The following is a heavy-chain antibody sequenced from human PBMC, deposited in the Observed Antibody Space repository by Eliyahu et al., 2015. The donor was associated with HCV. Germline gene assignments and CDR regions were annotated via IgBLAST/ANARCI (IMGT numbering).Heavy chain of an antibody. Sequence: EVKKPGSSVKVSCKASGGTFSSYAIXWVRQAPGQGLEWMGGIIPIFGTANYAQKFQGSVTITXXXSTSTAYXELSSLRSEDTAVYYCARGGGIVGVDRSIKFDYWGQGTLVTVSS. D-gene: IGHD1-26*01. CDR1: GGTFSSYA. V-gene: IGHV1-69*06. J-gene: IGHJ4*02. CDR3: ARGGGIVGVDRSIKFDY. CDR2: IIPIFGTA.